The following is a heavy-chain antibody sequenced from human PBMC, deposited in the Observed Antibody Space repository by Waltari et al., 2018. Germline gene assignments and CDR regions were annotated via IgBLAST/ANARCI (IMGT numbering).Heavy chain of an antibody. CDR3: ATYPRMIPSAAPPFDY. V-gene: IGHV1-2*02. J-gene: IGHJ4*02. D-gene: IGHD2-2*01. CDR1: GYTFTGYY. Sequence: QVQLVQSGAEVKKPGASVKVSCQASGYTFTGYYMHWVRQAPVQGLEWMGWINPNSGATNYAQNFQGRVTMTSDTSINTAYMELNRLGSDDSAVYYCATYPRMIPSAAPPFDYWGQGTLVTVSS. CDR2: INPNSGAT.